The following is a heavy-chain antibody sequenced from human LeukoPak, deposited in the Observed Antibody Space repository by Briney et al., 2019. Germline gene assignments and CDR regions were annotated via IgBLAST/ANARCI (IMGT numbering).Heavy chain of an antibody. J-gene: IGHJ4*02. CDR3: ARETLGDTANFDY. Sequence: GGSLRLSCAASGFTFSSYAMHWVRQAPGKGLEWVAVISYDGSNKYYADSVKGRFTISRDNSKNTLYLQMNSLRAEDTAVYYCARETLGDTANFDYWGQGTLVTVSS. CDR1: GFTFSSYA. CDR2: ISYDGSNK. V-gene: IGHV3-30-3*01. D-gene: IGHD5-18*01.